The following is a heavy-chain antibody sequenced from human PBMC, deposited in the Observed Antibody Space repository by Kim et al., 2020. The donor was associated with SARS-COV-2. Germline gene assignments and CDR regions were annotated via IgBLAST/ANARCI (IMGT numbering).Heavy chain of an antibody. J-gene: IGHJ4*02. CDR3: ARLLGAYYDILTGYYGPIDY. Sequence: RVTISVDTSKNQFSLKLSSVTAADTAVYYCARLLGAYYDILTGYYGPIDYWGQGTLVTVSS. V-gene: IGHV4-39*01. D-gene: IGHD3-9*01.